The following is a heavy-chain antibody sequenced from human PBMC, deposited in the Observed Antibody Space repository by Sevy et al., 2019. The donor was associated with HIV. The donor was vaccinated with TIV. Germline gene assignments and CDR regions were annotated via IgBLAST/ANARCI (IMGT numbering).Heavy chain of an antibody. J-gene: IGHJ4*02. CDR3: ARGKSGYGYALNY. CDR2: IHSDDTT. V-gene: IGHV3-66*01. CDR1: GFTVNSNY. Sequence: GSLRLSCAASGFTVNSNYMTWVRQAPGKGLEGVSVIHSDDTTYHADSVKDRFTISRDNSKNTLYLHMSSLRAEDTAVYYCARGKSGYGYALNYWGQGTLVTVSS. D-gene: IGHD5-18*01.